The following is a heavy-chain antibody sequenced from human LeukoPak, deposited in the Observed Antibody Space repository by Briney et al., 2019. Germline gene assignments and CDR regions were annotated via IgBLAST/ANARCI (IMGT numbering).Heavy chain of an antibody. D-gene: IGHD3-10*01. CDR2: MLSMGRNK. CDR3: ARAPGVYGSGSYYDDAFDI. Sequence: CLRLSCAASGFTFSSYAMHWVRQAPGKGLEWVAVMLSMGRNKYDADSVKGPFTISRDNSKNTLYLQMHSLRAEDTAVYYCARAPGVYGSGSYYDDAFDIWGQGTMVTVSS. V-gene: IGHV3-30*04. CDR1: GFTFSSYA. J-gene: IGHJ3*02.